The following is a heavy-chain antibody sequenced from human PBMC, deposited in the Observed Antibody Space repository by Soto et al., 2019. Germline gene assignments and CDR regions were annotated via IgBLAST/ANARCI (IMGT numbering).Heavy chain of an antibody. CDR3: ARKDKSGYFNWFDP. D-gene: IGHD3-22*01. V-gene: IGHV5-51*01. CDR2: IFPSDSGT. CDR1: GYRFTSYW. Sequence: GESLKISCRTSGYRFTSYWIAWVRQMPGKGLEWMGIIFPSDSGTRYSPSFQGQVTISADRSTSTVFLQWASLKASDTAVYFCARKDKSGYFNWFDPWGRGTLVTVSS. J-gene: IGHJ5*02.